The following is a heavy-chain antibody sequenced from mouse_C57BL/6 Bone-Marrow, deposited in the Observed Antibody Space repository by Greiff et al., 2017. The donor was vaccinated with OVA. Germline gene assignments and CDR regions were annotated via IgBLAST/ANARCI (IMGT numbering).Heavy chain of an antibody. J-gene: IGHJ2*01. CDR2: IWRGGST. V-gene: IGHV2-5*01. D-gene: IGHD2-1*01. CDR1: GFSLTSYG. Sequence: VHLVESGPGLVQPSQSLSITCTVSGFSLTSYGVHWVRQSPGKGLEWLGVIWRGGSTDYNAAFMSRLSITKDNSKSQVFFKMNSLQADDTAIYYCAKNKGLDGNYVPFYYFDYWGQGTTLTVSS. CDR3: AKNKGLDGNYVPFYYFDY.